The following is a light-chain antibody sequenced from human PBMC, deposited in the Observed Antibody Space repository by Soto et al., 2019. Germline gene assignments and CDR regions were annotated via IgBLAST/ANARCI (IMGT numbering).Light chain of an antibody. J-gene: IGKJ1*01. CDR2: RAS. CDR1: QSIRSW. Sequence: DIQMTQSPSSLSASVGDTVTITCRASQSIRSWLAWYQQKPGTAPKLLIYRASSLESGVPSRFSSSGSGTEFALTISSLQPDDFATYYCQQYDSYPWTFGQGTKVEIK. V-gene: IGKV1-5*03. CDR3: QQYDSYPWT.